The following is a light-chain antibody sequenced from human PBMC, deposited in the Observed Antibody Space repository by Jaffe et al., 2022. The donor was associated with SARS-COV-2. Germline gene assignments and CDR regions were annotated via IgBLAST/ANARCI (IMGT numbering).Light chain of an antibody. CDR1: NSDVGGYNY. CDR3: SSYTSSTTLV. J-gene: IGLJ2*01. V-gene: IGLV2-14*01. CDR2: DVS. Sequence: QSALTQPASVSGSPGQSITISCTGTNSDVGGYNYVSWYQQHPGKAPKLIIYDVSDRPSGVSNRFSGSKSGNTASLTISGLQADDEADYYCSSYTSSTTLVFGGGTKLTVL.